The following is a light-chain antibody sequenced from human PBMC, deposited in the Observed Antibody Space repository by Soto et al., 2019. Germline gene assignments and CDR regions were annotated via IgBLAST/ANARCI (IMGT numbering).Light chain of an antibody. CDR2: EVS. CDR1: SSDFGFYNY. V-gene: IGLV2-14*01. J-gene: IGLJ2*01. Sequence: QSALTQPASVSGSPGQSITISCTGTSSDFGFYNYVSWYQHHPGKAPKLMIYEVSNRPSGVSYRFSGSKSGNTASLTISGVQAEDEAVYYCSSYTTSSTPVLFGGGTKVTVL. CDR3: SSYTTSSTPVL.